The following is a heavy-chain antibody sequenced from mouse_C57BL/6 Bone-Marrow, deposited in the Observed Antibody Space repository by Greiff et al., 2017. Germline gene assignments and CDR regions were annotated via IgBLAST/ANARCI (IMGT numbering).Heavy chain of an antibody. J-gene: IGHJ3*01. V-gene: IGHV1-81*01. D-gene: IGHD1-1*01. CDR1: GYTFTSYG. Sequence: QVQLKESGAELARPGASVKLSCKASGYTFTSYGISWVKQRPGQGLEWIGEIYPRSGNTYYNEKFKGKATLTADKSSSTAYMELRSLTSEDSAVYFCARGYGSSASFAYWGQGTLVTVSA. CDR3: ARGYGSSASFAY. CDR2: IYPRSGNT.